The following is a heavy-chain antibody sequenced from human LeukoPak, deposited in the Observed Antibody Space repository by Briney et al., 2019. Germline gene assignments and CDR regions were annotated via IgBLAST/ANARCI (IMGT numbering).Heavy chain of an antibody. CDR3: ARDGGSTSPSAGYAFDI. D-gene: IGHD2-2*01. CDR2: IYYSGST. V-gene: IGHV4-31*03. J-gene: IGHJ3*02. Sequence: SGTLSLTCTVSGGSISSGGYYWSWIRQHPGKGLEWLGYIYYSGSTYYNPSLKSRVTISVDTSKNQFSLKLSSVTAADTAVYYCARDGGSTSPSAGYAFDIWGQGTMVTVSS. CDR1: GGSISSGGYY.